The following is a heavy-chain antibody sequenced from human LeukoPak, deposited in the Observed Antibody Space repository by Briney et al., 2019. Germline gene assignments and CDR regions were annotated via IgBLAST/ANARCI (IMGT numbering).Heavy chain of an antibody. V-gene: IGHV3-21*04. J-gene: IGHJ4*02. CDR1: GFTFSTYN. Sequence: GGSLRLSCAASGFTFSTYNMNWVRRTPGKGLEWLSSITTSSSYKFYADSVRGRFTISRDNAENSLYLQMNSLRADDTALYYCANLAPYCSGGSCPYWGQGTLVTVSS. D-gene: IGHD2-15*01. CDR3: ANLAPYCSGGSCPY. CDR2: ITTSSSYK.